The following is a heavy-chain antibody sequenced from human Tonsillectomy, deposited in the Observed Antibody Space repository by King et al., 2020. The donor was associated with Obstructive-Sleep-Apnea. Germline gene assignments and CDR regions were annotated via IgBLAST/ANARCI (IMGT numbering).Heavy chain of an antibody. D-gene: IGHD2-2*01. J-gene: IGHJ3*02. CDR2: IISSSSYI. CDR1: GFTFSSYS. CDR3: ARDCSSTSCYGLGAFDI. V-gene: IGHV3-21*01. Sequence: VQLVESGGGLVKPGGSLRLSCAASGFTFSSYSMNWVRQAPGKGLEWVSSIISSSSYIYYADSVKGRFTISRDNAKNSLYLQMNSLRAEDTAVYYCARDCSSTSCYGLGAFDIWGQGTMVTVSS.